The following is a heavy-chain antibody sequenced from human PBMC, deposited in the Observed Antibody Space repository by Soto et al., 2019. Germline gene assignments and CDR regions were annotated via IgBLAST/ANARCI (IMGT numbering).Heavy chain of an antibody. CDR3: ARYLGTYGMDV. CDR1: GFTVSSNY. J-gene: IGHJ6*02. CDR2: IYSGGST. V-gene: IGHV3-53*01. Sequence: GGSLRLSCAASGFTVSSNYMSWVRQAPGKGLEWVSVIYSGGSTYYADSVKGRFTISRDNSKNTLYPQMNSLRAEDTAVYYCARYLGTYGMDVWGQGTTVTVSS.